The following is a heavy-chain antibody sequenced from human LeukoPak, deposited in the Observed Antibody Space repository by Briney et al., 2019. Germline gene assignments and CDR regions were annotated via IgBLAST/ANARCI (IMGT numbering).Heavy chain of an antibody. Sequence: GGSLRLSCSGSGLTLSTYAMHWVRQAPGKGLEYVSAIDTDGGGTYYADSVKGRFTISRDKSKNSLFLQMNSLRAEDTAVYYCARDRHSAGANDYWGQGTLVTVSS. D-gene: IGHD6-13*01. J-gene: IGHJ4*02. CDR3: ARDRHSAGANDY. V-gene: IGHV3-64*04. CDR2: IDTDGGGT. CDR1: GLTLSTYA.